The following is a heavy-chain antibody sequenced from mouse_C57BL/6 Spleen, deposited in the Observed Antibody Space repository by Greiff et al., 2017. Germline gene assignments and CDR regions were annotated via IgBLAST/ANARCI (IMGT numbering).Heavy chain of an antibody. Sequence: QVQLQQPGAELVKPGASVKMSCKASGYTFTSYWITWVKQRPGQGLEWIGDIYPGSGSTNYNEKFKSKATLTVDTSSSTAYMQLSSLTSEDSAVYYCARRGDDYDEVDYWGQGTTLTVSS. D-gene: IGHD2-4*01. V-gene: IGHV1-55*01. CDR1: GYTFTSYW. CDR2: IYPGSGST. J-gene: IGHJ2*01. CDR3: ARRGDDYDEVDY.